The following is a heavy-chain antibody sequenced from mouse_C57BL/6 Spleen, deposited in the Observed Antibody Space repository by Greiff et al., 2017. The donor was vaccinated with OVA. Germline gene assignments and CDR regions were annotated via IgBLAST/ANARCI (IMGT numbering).Heavy chain of an antibody. CDR3: AKNYYDEALYAMDY. D-gene: IGHD1-1*01. J-gene: IGHJ4*01. CDR2: IWRGGST. Sequence: VMLVESGPGLVQPSQSLSITCTVSGFSLTSYGVHWVRQSPGKGLEWLGVIWRGGSTDYNAAFMSRLSITKDNSKSQVFFKMNSLQADDTAIYYCAKNYYDEALYAMDYWGQGTSVTVSS. CDR1: GFSLTSYG. V-gene: IGHV2-5*01.